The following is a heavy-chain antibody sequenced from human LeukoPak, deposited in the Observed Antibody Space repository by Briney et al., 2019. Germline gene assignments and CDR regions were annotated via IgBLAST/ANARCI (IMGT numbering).Heavy chain of an antibody. D-gene: IGHD3-3*01. CDR1: GFTFSSYA. CDR2: ISGSGGST. V-gene: IGHV3-23*01. CDR3: AKHGYYDFWSGYPY. Sequence: QAGGSLRLSCAASGFTFSSYAMSWVRQAPGKGLEWVSAISGSGGSTYYADSVKGRFTISRDNSKNTLYLQMNSLRAEDTAVYYCAKHGYYDFWSGYPYWGQGTLVTVSS. J-gene: IGHJ4*02.